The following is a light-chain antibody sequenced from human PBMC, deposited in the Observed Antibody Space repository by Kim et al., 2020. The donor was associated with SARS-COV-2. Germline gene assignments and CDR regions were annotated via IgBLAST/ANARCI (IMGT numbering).Light chain of an antibody. J-gene: IGLJ3*02. CDR1: SGIHVDIYN. CDR2: YKSDSNK. Sequence: QAVVTQPTSLSASPGASARFTCTLRSGIHVDIYNIFWYQHNPGSLPRYLLRYKSDSNKEQGSGVPSLFSGSKDASTNAGLLLISVLQSEDEADYYCAIWYCNTWVFGGGTQLTV. V-gene: IGLV5-39*01. CDR3: AIWYCNTWV.